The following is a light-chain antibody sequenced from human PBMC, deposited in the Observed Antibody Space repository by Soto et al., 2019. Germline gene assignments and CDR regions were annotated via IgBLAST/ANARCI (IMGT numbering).Light chain of an antibody. CDR3: QQYNTFSGT. CDR1: QSVNNW. Sequence: DSHMTQSPSALSASVGDRVTITCRASQSVNNWLAWYQQKPGKAPKLLIYDASYLESGVPSRFSGSGSGTEFTLTISSLQPDDFATYYCQQYNTFSGTFGQGTKVDIK. V-gene: IGKV1-5*01. CDR2: DAS. J-gene: IGKJ1*01.